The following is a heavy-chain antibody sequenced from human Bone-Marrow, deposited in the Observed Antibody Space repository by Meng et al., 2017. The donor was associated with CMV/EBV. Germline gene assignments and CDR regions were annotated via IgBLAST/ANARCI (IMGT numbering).Heavy chain of an antibody. D-gene: IGHD3-10*01. CDR1: GFTFSSYS. Sequence: GESLKISCAASGFTFSSYSMNWVRQAPGKGLEWVSYISSSSSTIYYADSVKGRFTISRDNAKNSLYLQRNSLRAEDTAVYYCAIGLWFGENVDWFDLWGQGTLVTVSS. CDR2: ISSSSSTI. V-gene: IGHV3-48*04. CDR3: AIGLWFGENVDWFDL. J-gene: IGHJ5*02.